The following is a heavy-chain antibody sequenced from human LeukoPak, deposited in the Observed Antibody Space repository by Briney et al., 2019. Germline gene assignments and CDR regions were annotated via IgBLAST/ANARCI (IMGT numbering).Heavy chain of an antibody. CDR3: AKGEFDTAMPHGAFDI. J-gene: IGHJ3*02. V-gene: IGHV3-21*04. CDR2: ISSSSSYI. D-gene: IGHD5-18*01. Sequence: VGSLRLSCAASGFTFSSYSMNWVRQAPGKGLEWVSSISSSSSYIYYADSVKGRFTISRDNSKNTLYLQMHSLRAEDTAVYYCAKGEFDTAMPHGAFDIWGQGTMVTVSS. CDR1: GFTFSSYS.